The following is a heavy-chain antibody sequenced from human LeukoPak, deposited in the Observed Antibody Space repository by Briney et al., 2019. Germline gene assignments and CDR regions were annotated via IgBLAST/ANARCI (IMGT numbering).Heavy chain of an antibody. D-gene: IGHD6-19*01. V-gene: IGHV1-24*01. J-gene: IGHJ4*02. CDR2: FDPEDGET. Sequence: ASVKVSCKVSGYTLTELSMHWVRQAPGKGLEWMGGFDPEDGETIHAQKFQGRVTMTEDTSTDTAYMELSSLRSEDTAVYYCATEKVAVAGASLDYWGQGTLVTVSS. CDR3: ATEKVAVAGASLDY. CDR1: GYTLTELS.